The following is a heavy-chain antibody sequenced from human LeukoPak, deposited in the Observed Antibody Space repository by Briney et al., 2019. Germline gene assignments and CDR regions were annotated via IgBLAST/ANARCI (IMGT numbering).Heavy chain of an antibody. J-gene: IGHJ4*02. V-gene: IGHV4-39*07. CDR2: IYYSGST. D-gene: IGHD5-12*01. CDR1: GGSISSNHYY. CDR3: AGQYTGYDAFDY. Sequence: SETLSLTCTVSGGSISSNHYYWGWIRQPPGKGLEWIGSIYYSGSTHYNPSLKSRVTISIDTSKNQFSLKLSSVTAADTAVYYCAGQYTGYDAFDYWGQGTLVTVSS.